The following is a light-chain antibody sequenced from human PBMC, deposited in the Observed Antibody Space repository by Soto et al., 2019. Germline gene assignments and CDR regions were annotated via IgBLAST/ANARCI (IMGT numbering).Light chain of an antibody. V-gene: IGLV1-47*01. Sequence: QSVLTQTPSASGTPGQRVTISCSGSNSNMGRNYVYWYQQVPGTAPKLLMYRNDVRPSGVPDRITGSKSGTSASLAISGLRAEDEADYYCQAYDYSLTAAVFGGGTKLTVL. CDR2: RND. CDR3: QAYDYSLTAAV. J-gene: IGLJ3*02. CDR1: NSNMGRNY.